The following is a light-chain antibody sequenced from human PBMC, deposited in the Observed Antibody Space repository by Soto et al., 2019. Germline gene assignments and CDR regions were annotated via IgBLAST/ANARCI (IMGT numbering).Light chain of an antibody. V-gene: IGLV2-11*01. J-gene: IGLJ2*01. Sequence: QSALTQPRSVSGSPGQSVTISCTGTRSDVGGYNYVSWYQQHPGKAPKLMIYDVSKRPSGVPDRFSGSKSGNTASLTISGLQAEDEADYYCCSYAGSYIHVVFGGGTKLTVL. CDR1: RSDVGGYNY. CDR3: CSYAGSYIHVV. CDR2: DVS.